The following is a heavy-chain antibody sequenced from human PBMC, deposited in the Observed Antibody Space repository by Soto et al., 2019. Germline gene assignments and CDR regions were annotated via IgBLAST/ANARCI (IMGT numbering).Heavy chain of an antibody. D-gene: IGHD2-15*01. CDR1: GFTFSSYV. V-gene: IGHV3-30-3*01. J-gene: IGHJ6*02. CDR3: ARAGCDGGRCYTLVGLRYGMDV. Sequence: QVQLVESGGGVVQPGRSLRLSCAASGFTFSSYVMYWVRQAPGKGLEWVAVISYDGSNRYYADSVKGRFTISRDNSKNTLYLQMNSLRAEDTDVYYCARAGCDGGRCYTLVGLRYGMDVWGQGTTVTVSS. CDR2: ISYDGSNR.